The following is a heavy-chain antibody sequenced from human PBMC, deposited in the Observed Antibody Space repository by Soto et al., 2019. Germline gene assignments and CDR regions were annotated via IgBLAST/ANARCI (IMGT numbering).Heavy chain of an antibody. D-gene: IGHD1-1*01. J-gene: IGHJ4*02. CDR2: FKTDGSTT. CDR3: ARNWNGVDY. V-gene: IGHV3-74*01. Sequence: EVQLVESGGGLVHPGESLGLSCKASGFTLSNHWMHWVRQAPGKGPGWVARFKTDGSTTNYADYVKGRFTVSRDNAKNTLFLQMNSLRVEDTAVYYCARNWNGVDYWGQGTLVTVSS. CDR1: GFTLSNHW.